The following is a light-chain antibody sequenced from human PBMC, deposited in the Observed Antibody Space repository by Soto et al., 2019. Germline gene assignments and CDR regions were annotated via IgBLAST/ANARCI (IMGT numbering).Light chain of an antibody. Sequence: EIVLTQSPDTLSLSPGERATLSCRASQSVTSTYLAWYQQKPGQAPRLLIYAASSRATGVPDRFTGSGSGTDFTLTITRQEAEDSAVYYCQQYGRAFGQGTKVDIK. CDR1: QSVTSTY. CDR2: AAS. V-gene: IGKV3-20*01. CDR3: QQYGRA. J-gene: IGKJ1*01.